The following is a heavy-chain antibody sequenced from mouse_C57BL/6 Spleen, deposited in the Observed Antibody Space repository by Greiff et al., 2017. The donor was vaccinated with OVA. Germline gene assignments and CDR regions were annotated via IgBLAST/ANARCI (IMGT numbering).Heavy chain of an antibody. CDR1: GYTFTSYG. J-gene: IGHJ4*01. D-gene: IGHD2-1*01. Sequence: QVQLQQSGAELARPGASVKLSCKASGYTFTSYGISWVKQRTGQGLEWIGEIYPRSGNTYYNEKFKGKATLTADKSSSTAYMELRSLTSEDSAVYFCARVEGGNYEAMDYWGQGTSVTVSS. V-gene: IGHV1-81*01. CDR2: IYPRSGNT. CDR3: ARVEGGNYEAMDY.